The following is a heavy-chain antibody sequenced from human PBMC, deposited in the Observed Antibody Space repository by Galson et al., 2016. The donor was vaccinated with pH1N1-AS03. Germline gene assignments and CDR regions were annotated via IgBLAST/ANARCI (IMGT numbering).Heavy chain of an antibody. CDR1: GGSISSGGDY. CDR2: INHSGST. V-gene: IGHV4-31*03. J-gene: IGHJ4*02. D-gene: IGHD2-21*01. Sequence: TLSLTCTVSGGSISSGGDYWTWIRQHPGKGLEWIGEINHSGSTAYNPSLRRRLSISLDKSKNQFSLKLSSVTATDTAVYYCARGDCYSEDNWGQGTLVTVSS. CDR3: ARGDCYSEDN.